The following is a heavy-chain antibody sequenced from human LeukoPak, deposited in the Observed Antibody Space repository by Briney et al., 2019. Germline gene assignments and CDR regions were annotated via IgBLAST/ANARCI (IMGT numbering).Heavy chain of an antibody. V-gene: IGHV3-74*01. Sequence: GGSLRLCCAASGFTFSSYWTHWVRQAPGKGLVWVSRINGDGSSTSYADSVKGRFTISRDNAKNTLYLQMNSLRAEDTAVYYCARDPYGSGSFWGQGTLVTVSS. CDR1: GFTFSSYW. D-gene: IGHD3-10*01. CDR2: INGDGSST. CDR3: ARDPYGSGSF. J-gene: IGHJ4*02.